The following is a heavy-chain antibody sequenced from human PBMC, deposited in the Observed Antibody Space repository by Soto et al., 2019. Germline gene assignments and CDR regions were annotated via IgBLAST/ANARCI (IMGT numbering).Heavy chain of an antibody. Sequence: PGGSLSLSCSASGFTFSDENMSWVRQVPGKVLEWVSGISGGGSYIFYADSVQGRFSISRDNAKNSLFLEMNSLRVEDTAVYYCARDSDCHSTSCFFPPHVWGQGTTVTVSS. V-gene: IGHV3-21*06. CDR2: ISGGGSYI. CDR1: GFTFSDEN. J-gene: IGHJ6*02. D-gene: IGHD2-2*01. CDR3: ARDSDCHSTSCFFPPHV.